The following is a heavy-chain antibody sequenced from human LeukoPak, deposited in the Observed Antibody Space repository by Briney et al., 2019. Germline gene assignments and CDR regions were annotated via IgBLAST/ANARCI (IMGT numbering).Heavy chain of an antibody. CDR2: IYTRGST. Sequence: SETLSLTCTVSGGSINNYYWSWIRQPAGKGLEWIGRIYTRGSTNYNPSLKSRVTMSVDTSKNQFSLKLSSVTAADTAVYYCARLSRRYVWGSYRFGAFGIWGQGTMVTVSS. CDR3: ARLSRRYVWGSYRFGAFGI. D-gene: IGHD3-16*02. V-gene: IGHV4-4*07. J-gene: IGHJ3*02. CDR1: GGSINNYY.